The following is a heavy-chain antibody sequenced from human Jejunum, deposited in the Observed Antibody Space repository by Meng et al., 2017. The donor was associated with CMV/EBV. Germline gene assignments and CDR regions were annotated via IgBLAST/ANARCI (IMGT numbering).Heavy chain of an antibody. D-gene: IGHD6-19*01. J-gene: IGHJ4*02. CDR2: LNQDGSGE. V-gene: IGHV3-7*01. CDR3: VQEWLG. Sequence: LGLACVATGFTFTNYWMTWGRQAPGKGLEYVANLNQDGSGEFYVDSVKGRFTISRDNVKNSLYLQMNSLRAEDTAVYYCVQEWLGWGQGTRVTVSS. CDR1: GFTFTNYW.